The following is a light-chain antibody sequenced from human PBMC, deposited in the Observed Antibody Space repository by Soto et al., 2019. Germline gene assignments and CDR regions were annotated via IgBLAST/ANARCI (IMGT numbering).Light chain of an antibody. CDR3: QQYYNWPPIT. V-gene: IGKV3-20*01. CDR1: QSVSSSY. Sequence: EIVLTQSPGTLSLSPGERATLSCRASQSVSSSYLAWYQQKPGQAPRLLIYGASSRATGIPDRFSGSGSGTEFTLTISSLQSEDIAVYFCQQYYNWPPITFGQGTLLEI. J-gene: IGKJ5*01. CDR2: GAS.